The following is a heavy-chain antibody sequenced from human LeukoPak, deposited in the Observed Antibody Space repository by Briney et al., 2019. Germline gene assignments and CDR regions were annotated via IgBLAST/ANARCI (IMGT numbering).Heavy chain of an antibody. Sequence: PGGSLRLSCAASGFTFSSYGMHWVRQAPGKGLEWVAVISYDGSNKYYADSVKGRFTISRDNSKNTLYLQMNSLRAEDTAVYYCAKARALRVTTSPFDYWGQGTLVTVSS. CDR2: ISYDGSNK. CDR3: AKARALRVTTSPFDY. D-gene: IGHD4-17*01. J-gene: IGHJ4*02. V-gene: IGHV3-30*18. CDR1: GFTFSSYG.